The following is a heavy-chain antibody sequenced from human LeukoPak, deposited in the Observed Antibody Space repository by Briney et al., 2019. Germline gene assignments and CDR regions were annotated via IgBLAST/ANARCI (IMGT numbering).Heavy chain of an antibody. Sequence: ASVKVSCKASGGTFSSYAISWVRQAPGQGLEWMGWISAYNGNTNYAQKLQGRVTMTTDTSTSTAYMELRSLRSDDTAVYYCARDFPQYCGGDCYPVDYWGQGTLVTVSS. CDR2: ISAYNGNT. D-gene: IGHD2-21*02. CDR1: GGTFSSYA. J-gene: IGHJ4*02. CDR3: ARDFPQYCGGDCYPVDY. V-gene: IGHV1-18*01.